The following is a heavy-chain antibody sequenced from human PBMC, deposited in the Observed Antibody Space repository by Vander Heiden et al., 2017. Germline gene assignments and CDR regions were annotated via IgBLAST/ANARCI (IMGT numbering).Heavy chain of an antibody. CDR1: GFTFSSYW. Sequence: EVQLVESGGGLVQPGGSLRLSCAASGFTFSSYWMHWVRQAPGKGLVWVSRINSDGSSTSYADSVKGRFTISRDNAKNTLYLQMNSLRAEDTAVYYCASLAVAENGMDVWGQGTTVTVSS. CDR2: INSDGSST. CDR3: ASLAVAENGMDV. J-gene: IGHJ6*02. V-gene: IGHV3-74*01. D-gene: IGHD6-19*01.